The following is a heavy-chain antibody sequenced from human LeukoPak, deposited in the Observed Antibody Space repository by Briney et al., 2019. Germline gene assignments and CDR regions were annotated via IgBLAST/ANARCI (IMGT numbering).Heavy chain of an antibody. CDR1: GGSISSYY. D-gene: IGHD3-3*01. J-gene: IGHJ4*02. V-gene: IGHV4-59*12. CDR2: IYYSGST. CDR3: ARFGVVITYYFDY. Sequence: SETLSLTCTVSGGSISSYYWSWIRQPPGKGLEWIGYIYYSGSTNYNPSLKSRVTISVDTSKNQFSLKLSSVTAADTAVYYCARFGVVITYYFDYWGQGTLVTVSS.